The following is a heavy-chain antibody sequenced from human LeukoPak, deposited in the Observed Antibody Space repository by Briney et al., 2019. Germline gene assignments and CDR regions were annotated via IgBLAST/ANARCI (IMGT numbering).Heavy chain of an antibody. Sequence: PGGSLRLSCAASGFTFSSYAMSWVRQAPGKGLEWVSAISGSGGSTYYADSVKGRFTISRDNSKNTLYLQMNSLRAEDTAVYYCAKDLMVYDPYYYYYMDVWGKGTTVTVSS. J-gene: IGHJ6*03. CDR2: ISGSGGST. CDR1: GFTFSSYA. CDR3: AKDLMVYDPYYYYYMDV. V-gene: IGHV3-23*01. D-gene: IGHD2-8*01.